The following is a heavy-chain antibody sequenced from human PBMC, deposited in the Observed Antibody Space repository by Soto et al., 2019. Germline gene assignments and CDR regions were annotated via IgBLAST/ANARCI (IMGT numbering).Heavy chain of an antibody. J-gene: IGHJ3*02. V-gene: IGHV5-51*01. CDR3: SSDSQSRGGNCPMGGFDM. CDR1: GYGFSIHW. CDR2: IKPSNSNT. Sequence: GESLKTHCKGSGYGFSIHWVAWLRQMPGKGLEWVGIIKPSNSNTSYSPSYQGQVTISADTALSTTYLHWDTLNPTDTAIYFCSSDSQSRGGNCPMGGFDMWGQGTMVTVSS. D-gene: IGHD2-15*01.